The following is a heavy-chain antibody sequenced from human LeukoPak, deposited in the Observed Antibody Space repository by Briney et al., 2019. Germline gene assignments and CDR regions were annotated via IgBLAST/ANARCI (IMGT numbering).Heavy chain of an antibody. J-gene: IGHJ4*02. V-gene: IGHV1-2*06. CDR1: GYTFTGYY. CDR3: ARTRRRYYYDSSGYYDLGY. CDR2: INPNSGGT. Sequence: GASVKVSCKASGYTFTGYYMHWVRQAPGQGLDWMGRINPNSGGTNYAQKFQGRVTMTRETSISTAYMELSRLRSDDTAVYYCARTRRRYYYDSSGYYDLGYWGQGTLVTVSS. D-gene: IGHD3-22*01.